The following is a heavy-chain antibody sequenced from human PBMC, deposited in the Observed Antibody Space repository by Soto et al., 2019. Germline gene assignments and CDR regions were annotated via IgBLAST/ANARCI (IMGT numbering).Heavy chain of an antibody. CDR2: IIPIFGTA. V-gene: IGHV1-69*13. D-gene: IGHD3-3*01. J-gene: IGHJ4*02. CDR3: ARSNDFWSGYYMVGGYFDY. CDR1: GGTFSSYA. Sequence: SVKVSCKASGGTFSSYAISWVRQAPGQGLEWMGGIIPIFGTANYAQKFQGRVTITADESTSTAYMELSSLRSEDTAVYYCARSNDFWSGYYMVGGYFDYWGQGTLVTVSS.